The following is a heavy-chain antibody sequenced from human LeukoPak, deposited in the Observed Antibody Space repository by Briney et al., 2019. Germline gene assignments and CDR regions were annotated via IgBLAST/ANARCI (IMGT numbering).Heavy chain of an antibody. CDR3: ARDAGHQLSRRNYYAMDV. D-gene: IGHD1-1*01. CDR2: MYYRGST. V-gene: IGHV4-39*07. CDR1: GGSINSSSYY. Sequence: SETLSLTCTVSGGSINSSSYYWGWVRQPPGKGLEWIGSMYYRGSTYYNPSLKSRVTISVDTSKNQFSLRLSSVTAADTAVYYCARDAGHQLSRRNYYAMDVWGQGTTVTVSS. J-gene: IGHJ6*02.